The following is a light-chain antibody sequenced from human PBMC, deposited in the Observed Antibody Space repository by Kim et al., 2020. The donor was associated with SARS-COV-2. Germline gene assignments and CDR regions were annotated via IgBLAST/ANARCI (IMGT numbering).Light chain of an antibody. CDR1: RLDCKY. V-gene: IGLV3-1*01. J-gene: IGLJ3*02. CDR2: QDS. CDR3: QAWDSRTAV. Sequence: SYELTQPPSVSVSPGQTANIACSGDRLDCKYVCWYQQKPGQSPVLVIYQDSKRPSGIPERFSGSYSGNTATLTISGTQAIDEADYYCQAWDSRTAVFGGGTQLTVL.